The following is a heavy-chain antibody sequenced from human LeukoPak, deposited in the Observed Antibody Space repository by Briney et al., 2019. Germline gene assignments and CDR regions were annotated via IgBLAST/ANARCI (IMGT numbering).Heavy chain of an antibody. CDR3: AKVGFLGVVVPAALRDYYYYYVDV. CDR2: ISGSGGGT. CDR1: GFTFSSYG. Sequence: GGSLRLSCAASGFTFSSYGMSWVRQAPGKGLEWVSAISGSGGGTYYADSVKGRFTISRDNSKNTLYLQMNSLRAEDTAVYYCAKVGFLGVVVPAALRDYYYYYVDVWGKGTTVTISS. V-gene: IGHV3-23*01. J-gene: IGHJ6*03. D-gene: IGHD2-2*01.